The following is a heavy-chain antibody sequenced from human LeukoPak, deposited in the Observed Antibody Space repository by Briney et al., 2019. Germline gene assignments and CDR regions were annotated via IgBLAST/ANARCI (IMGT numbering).Heavy chain of an antibody. CDR2: ISSSGSTI. Sequence: GGSLRLSCAASGFTFSDYYMSWIRQAPGKGLEWVSYISSSGSTIYYADSVKGRFTISRDNAKNSLYLQMNSLRAEDTALYYCAKARQRSHDAFDIWGQGTMVTVSS. CDR3: AKARQRSHDAFDI. V-gene: IGHV3-11*01. D-gene: IGHD1-1*01. CDR1: GFTFSDYY. J-gene: IGHJ3*02.